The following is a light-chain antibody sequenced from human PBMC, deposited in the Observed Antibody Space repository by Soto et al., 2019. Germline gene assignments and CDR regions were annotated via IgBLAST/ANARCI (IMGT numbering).Light chain of an antibody. V-gene: IGKV3-20*01. Sequence: EIVLTQSPGTLSLSPGERATLSCRASQSVDSSYLAWYQQKPGQAPRLLISGASNRAAGIPDRFSGSGSGTDFTLTISRLEPEDFAVYYCQQYGSPYTFGQGTKLEIK. CDR2: GAS. CDR1: QSVDSSY. CDR3: QQYGSPYT. J-gene: IGKJ2*01.